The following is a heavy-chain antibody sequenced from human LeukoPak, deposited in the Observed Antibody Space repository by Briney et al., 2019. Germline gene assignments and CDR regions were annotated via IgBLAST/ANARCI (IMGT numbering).Heavy chain of an antibody. V-gene: IGHV3-74*03. CDR3: ARVLSADSPGFQH. J-gene: IGHJ1*01. CDR2: IDSDGSGT. D-gene: IGHD3-22*01. Sequence: PGGSLRLSCAASGYTFSSFWIHWVRHAPGKGLEWVARIDSDGSGTMYADSVKGRFTISRDNAKNTLYLQMNSLRAEDTAVYYCARVLSADSPGFQHWGQGTLVTVSS. CDR1: GYTFSSFW.